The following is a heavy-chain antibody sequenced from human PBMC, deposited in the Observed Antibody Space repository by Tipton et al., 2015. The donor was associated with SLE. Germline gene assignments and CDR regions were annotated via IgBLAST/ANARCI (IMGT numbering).Heavy chain of an antibody. D-gene: IGHD1-26*01. J-gene: IGHJ4*02. CDR3: ARLTGSYCFDC. CDR2: INTYGGST. V-gene: IGHV1-46*01. Sequence: QLVQSGAEVKKPGASVKISCKASGYTFTSFYMHWVRQAPGQGPEWMGIINTYGGSTNYAQKFQGRVSMTRDTSTSTVYMELRSLRSDDAAVYYCARLTGSYCFDCWGQGTLVTVSS. CDR1: GYTFTSFY.